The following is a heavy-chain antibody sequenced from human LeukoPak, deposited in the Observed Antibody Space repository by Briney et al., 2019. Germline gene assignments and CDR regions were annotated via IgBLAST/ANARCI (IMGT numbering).Heavy chain of an antibody. J-gene: IGHJ4*01. CDR3: ARDLNPYGSGSSLFD. CDR1: GGSISGYY. CDR2: IYHSGSS. Sequence: SETLSLTCTVSGGSISGYYWSWIRQPPGKGLEWIGYIYHSGSSNYHPSLKSRVTMSVDTSKDQFSLKLSSVTAADTAVYYCARDLNPYGSGSSLFD. V-gene: IGHV4-59*01. D-gene: IGHD3-10*01.